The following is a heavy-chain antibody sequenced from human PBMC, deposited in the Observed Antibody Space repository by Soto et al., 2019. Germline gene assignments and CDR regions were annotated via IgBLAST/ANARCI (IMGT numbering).Heavy chain of an antibody. J-gene: IGHJ6*02. D-gene: IGHD2-15*01. Sequence: GASVKVSCKASGGTFSSYAISWVRQAPGQGLEWMGGIIPIFGTANYAQKFQGRVTITADESTSTAYMELSSLRSEDTAVYYCARDGRGAGYCSGGSCYSAAHYYYGMDVWGQGTTVTVSS. CDR3: ARDGRGAGYCSGGSCYSAAHYYYGMDV. CDR1: GGTFSSYA. V-gene: IGHV1-69*13. CDR2: IIPIFGTA.